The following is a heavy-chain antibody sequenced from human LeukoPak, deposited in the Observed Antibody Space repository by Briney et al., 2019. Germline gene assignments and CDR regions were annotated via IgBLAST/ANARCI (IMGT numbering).Heavy chain of an antibody. Sequence: PGGSLRLSCAASGFTFSDSYMSWIRQAPGKGLEWVSYISRRDGTTYYADSVKGRFTISRDNAKNSLYLQMNSLRAEDTAVYYCAREISYDFWSGPYGMDVWGQGTTVTVSS. CDR1: GFTFSDSY. CDR2: ISRRDGTT. J-gene: IGHJ6*02. D-gene: IGHD3-3*01. CDR3: AREISYDFWSGPYGMDV. V-gene: IGHV3-11*04.